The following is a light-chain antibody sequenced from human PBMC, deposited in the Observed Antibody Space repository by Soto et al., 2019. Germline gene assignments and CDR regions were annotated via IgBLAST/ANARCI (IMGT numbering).Light chain of an antibody. V-gene: IGKV1-5*01. CDR2: DAS. CDR3: QQYNLDPYT. Sequence: DIQMTQSPSTLSASVGDRVIITCRASQSVVNWLAWYQQKPGEAPKLLISDASKLESGVPPRFSGVGSGTDFTLITSSLQPDDSATYYCQQYNLDPYTFGQGTNLEIK. CDR1: QSVVNW. J-gene: IGKJ2*01.